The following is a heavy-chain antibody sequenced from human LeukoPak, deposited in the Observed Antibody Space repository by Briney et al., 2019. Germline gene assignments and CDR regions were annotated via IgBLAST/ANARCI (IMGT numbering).Heavy chain of an antibody. J-gene: IGHJ4*02. CDR1: GYTFTGYY. CDR3: ARDQDDYVWGSYRLNYFDY. V-gene: IGHV1-18*04. D-gene: IGHD3-16*02. CDR2: ISAYNGNT. Sequence: ASVKVSCKASGYTFTGYYMHWVRQAPGQGLEWMGWISAYNGNTNYAQKLQGRVTMTTDTSTSTAYMELRSLRSDDTAVYYCARDQDDYVWGSYRLNYFDYWGQGTLVTVSS.